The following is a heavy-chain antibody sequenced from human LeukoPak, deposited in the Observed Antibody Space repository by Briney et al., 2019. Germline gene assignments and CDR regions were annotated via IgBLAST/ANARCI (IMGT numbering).Heavy chain of an antibody. Sequence: PSETLSLTCTVSGGSISSSSYYWGWIRQPPGKRLEWIGSIYYSGSTYYNPSLKGRVTISVATSKNQFPLKLSSVTAADTAVYYCARLGAYDSSGYFFDYWGQGTLVTVSS. CDR3: ARLGAYDSSGYFFDY. CDR2: IYYSGST. J-gene: IGHJ4*02. CDR1: GGSISSSSYY. D-gene: IGHD3-22*01. V-gene: IGHV4-39*01.